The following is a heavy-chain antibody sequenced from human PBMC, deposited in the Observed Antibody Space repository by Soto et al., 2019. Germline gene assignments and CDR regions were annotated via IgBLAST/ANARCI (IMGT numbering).Heavy chain of an antibody. J-gene: IGHJ4*02. D-gene: IGHD6-19*01. V-gene: IGHV3-66*01. CDR1: GFTVSSYY. Sequence: PGGSLRLSCAASGFTVSSYYMTWVRQAPGKGLEWVSVIYGGGNTYYADSVKGRFTISRDNSKNTLYLQMNSLRAEDTAVYYCARDSSAWYSPYYWGQGTLVTVSS. CDR3: ARDSSAWYSPYY. CDR2: IYGGGNT.